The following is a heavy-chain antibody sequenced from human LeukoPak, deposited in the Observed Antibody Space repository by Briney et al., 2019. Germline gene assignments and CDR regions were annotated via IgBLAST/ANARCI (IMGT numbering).Heavy chain of an antibody. CDR3: ARDRGIAVAGGDY. V-gene: IGHV4-39*07. J-gene: IGHJ4*02. D-gene: IGHD6-19*01. CDR2: IYYTGST. Sequence: SETLSLTCTVSGGSISSTTYYWGWIRQSPGKGLEWIGTIYYTGSTYYNPSLKSRVTISLDTSKNQFSLKLTSVTAADTALYYCARDRGIAVAGGDYWGQGTLVTVSS. CDR1: GGSISSTTYY.